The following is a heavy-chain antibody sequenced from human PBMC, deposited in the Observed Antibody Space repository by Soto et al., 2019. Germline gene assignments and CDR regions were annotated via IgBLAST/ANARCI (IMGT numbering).Heavy chain of an antibody. J-gene: IGHJ4*02. V-gene: IGHV3-48*02. D-gene: IGHD2-2*02. CDR2: ISSSSSTI. CDR1: GFTFSSYS. CDR3: ARDRLYHSEMATIMFDY. Sequence: GGSLRLSCAASGFTFSSYSMNWVRQAPGKGLEWVSYISSSSSTIYYADSVKGRFTISRDNAKNSLYLQMNSLRDEDTAVYYCARDRLYHSEMATIMFDYWGQGTLVTVSS.